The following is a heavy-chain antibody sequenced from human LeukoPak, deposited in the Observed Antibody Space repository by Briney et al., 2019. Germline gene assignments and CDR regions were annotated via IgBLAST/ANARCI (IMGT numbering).Heavy chain of an antibody. D-gene: IGHD3-22*01. V-gene: IGHV3-30*18. J-gene: IGHJ1*01. CDR3: ANGENSRGYYGYFQH. CDR2: ISYDGSYK. Sequence: PGGSLRLSCAASGFTVSSNYMSWVRQAPGKGLEWVAVISYDGSYKYYAGSVKGRFTISRDNSKNTLYLQMNSLRAEDTAVYYCANGENSRGYYGYFQHWGQGTLVTVSS. CDR1: GFTVSSNY.